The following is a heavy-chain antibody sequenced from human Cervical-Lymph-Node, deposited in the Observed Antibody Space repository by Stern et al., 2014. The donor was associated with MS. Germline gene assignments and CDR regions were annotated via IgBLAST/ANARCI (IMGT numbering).Heavy chain of an antibody. CDR3: ARDQGGIADS. CDR1: GGSFSMDT. Sequence: VHLVEAGAEVKKPGSSVKVSCKASGGSFSMDTISWVRQAPGQGLEWMGGLTPMFGTSNYARKFQGRVRTTADESTSTAYMELTSLRSEDPAVYFCARDQGGIADSWGQGTLVIVSS. V-gene: IGHV1-69*01. D-gene: IGHD6-13*01. CDR2: LTPMFGTS. J-gene: IGHJ4*02.